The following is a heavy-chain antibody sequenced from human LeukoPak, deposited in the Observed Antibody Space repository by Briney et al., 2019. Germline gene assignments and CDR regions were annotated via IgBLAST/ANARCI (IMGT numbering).Heavy chain of an antibody. D-gene: IGHD3-10*01. Sequence: PGGSLRLSCAAAGFTFSSYGMSWVRQAPGKGLEWVSAISGSGGSTYYADSVKGRFTISRDNSKNTLYLQMNSLRAEDTAVYYCAKDHLIRRGSGSYYNQKWDYWGQGTLVTVSS. CDR3: AKDHLIRRGSGSYYNQKWDY. CDR2: ISGSGGST. V-gene: IGHV3-23*01. J-gene: IGHJ4*02. CDR1: GFTFSSYG.